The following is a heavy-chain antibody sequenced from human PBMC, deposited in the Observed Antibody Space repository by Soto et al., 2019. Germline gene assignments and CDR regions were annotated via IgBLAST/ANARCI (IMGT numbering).Heavy chain of an antibody. CDR3: ARVSGSYYYGMDV. V-gene: IGHV4-4*02. Sequence: SETLPLTCAVSGGSISSSNWCSWVRQPPGKGLEWIGEIYHSGSTNYNPSLKSRVTISVDKSKNQFSLKLSSVTAADTAVYYCARVSGSYYYGMDVWGQGTTVT. CDR2: IYHSGST. J-gene: IGHJ6*02. CDR1: GGSISSSNW. D-gene: IGHD1-26*01.